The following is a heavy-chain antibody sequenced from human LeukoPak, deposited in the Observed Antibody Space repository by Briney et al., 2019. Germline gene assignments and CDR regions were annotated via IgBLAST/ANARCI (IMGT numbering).Heavy chain of an antibody. V-gene: IGHV6-1*01. Sequence: SQTLSLTCALSGDSFSSNSAAWNWIRQSPSRGLEWLGRTYYRSKWCNDYAVSVKSRITINLDTSKNQFSLQLNSVTPEDTAVYYCAREEWTYYYDSSGYHYYFDYWGQGTLVTVSS. J-gene: IGHJ4*02. D-gene: IGHD3-22*01. CDR1: GDSFSSNSAA. CDR3: AREEWTYYYDSSGYHYYFDY. CDR2: TYYRSKWCN.